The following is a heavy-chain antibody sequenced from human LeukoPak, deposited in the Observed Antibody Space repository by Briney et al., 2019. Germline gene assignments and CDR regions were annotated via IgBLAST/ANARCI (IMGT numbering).Heavy chain of an antibody. D-gene: IGHD3-10*01. CDR2: ISSSSTTI. Sequence: GGSLRLSCAASGFTFSSYSMNWVRQAPGKGLEWVSYISSSSTTIYYADSVKGRFTISRDNAKNSLYLQMNSLRAEDTAVYYCARDSTGYYGSGSYFLSGWGQGTLVTVSS. J-gene: IGHJ4*02. CDR1: GFTFSSYS. V-gene: IGHV3-48*01. CDR3: ARDSTGYYGSGSYFLSG.